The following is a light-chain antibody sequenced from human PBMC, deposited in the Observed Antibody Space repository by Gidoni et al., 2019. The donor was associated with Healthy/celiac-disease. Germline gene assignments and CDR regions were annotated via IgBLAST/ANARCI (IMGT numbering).Light chain of an antibody. J-gene: IGKJ4*01. CDR1: QSVSSSY. Sequence: DIVLTQSPGTLSLSPGERATLSCRASQSVSSSYLAWYQQKPGQAPRLLIYGASSRATGIPDRFSGSGSGTDFTLTISRLEPEDFAVYYCQQYAGSPRLTFGGGTKVEIK. V-gene: IGKV3-20*01. CDR2: GAS. CDR3: QQYAGSPRLT.